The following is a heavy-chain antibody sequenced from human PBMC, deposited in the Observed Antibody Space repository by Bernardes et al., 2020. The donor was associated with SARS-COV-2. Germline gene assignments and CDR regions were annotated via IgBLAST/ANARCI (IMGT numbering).Heavy chain of an antibody. J-gene: IGHJ5*02. CDR2: IDVDGGGT. Sequence: SVEVCCKASGITFTSSAVQWVRQARGQRLEWIGWIDVDGGGTHCAQKFQERVTITWDMSTRAGYMDLSSLRSEDTAVYYCAAGPNWFDHWGQGTLVTVSS. CDR1: GITFTSSA. CDR3: AAGPNWFDH. V-gene: IGHV1-58*01.